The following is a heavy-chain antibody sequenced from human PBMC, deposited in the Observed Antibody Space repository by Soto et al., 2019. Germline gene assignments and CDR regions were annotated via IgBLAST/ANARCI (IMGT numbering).Heavy chain of an antibody. CDR1: GGSISSYD. CDR3: ASAATYYYDSSGYFQH. CDR2: IYYSGST. V-gene: IGHV4-59*01. D-gene: IGHD3-22*01. Sequence: PSETLSLTCTVAGGSISSYDWSWIRQPPGKGLEWIGYIYYSGSTNYNPSLKSRVTISVDTSKNQFSLKLSSVTAADTAVYYCASAATYYYDSSGYFQHWGQGTLVTVSS. J-gene: IGHJ1*01.